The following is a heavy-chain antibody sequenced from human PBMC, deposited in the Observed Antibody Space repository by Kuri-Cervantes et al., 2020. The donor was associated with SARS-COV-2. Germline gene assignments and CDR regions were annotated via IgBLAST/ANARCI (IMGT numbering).Heavy chain of an antibody. D-gene: IGHD3-22*01. CDR1: GFTFSSYA. CDR2: ISYDGSNK. V-gene: IGHV3-30-3*01. CDR3: GRDRSDSSGYFDF. J-gene: IGHJ4*02. Sequence: GGSLRLSCAASGFTFSSYAMHWVRQAPGKGLEWVAVISYDGSNKYYADSVKGRFTISRDNSKNTLYLQMNSLRAEDTAVYYCGRDRSDSSGYFDFWGQGTLVTVSS.